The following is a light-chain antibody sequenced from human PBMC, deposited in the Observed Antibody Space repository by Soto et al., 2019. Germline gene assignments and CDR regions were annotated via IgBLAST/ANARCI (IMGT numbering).Light chain of an antibody. Sequence: DTQVTQSPSTLSASIGDRVTITCRASQSISPWVAWYQHKPGKAPKVLIYDASTLGSGVPSRFSGRESGSEFTLTISSLQPDDSATYYCLQYTDNWGTFGQGTKVDIK. CDR2: DAS. CDR3: LQYTDNWGT. J-gene: IGKJ1*01. V-gene: IGKV1-5*01. CDR1: QSISPW.